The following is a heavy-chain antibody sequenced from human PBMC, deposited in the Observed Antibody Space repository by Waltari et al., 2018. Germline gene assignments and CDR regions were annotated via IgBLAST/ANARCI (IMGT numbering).Heavy chain of an antibody. D-gene: IGHD5-12*01. Sequence: QVQLQESGPGLVKPSETLSLTCTVSGGSISSHYWSWIRQPPGKGLEWIGYIYYSGSTNYNPSLKSRVSISVDTSKNQFSLKLSSVTAADTAVYYCARAYVDIVAYNWFDPWGQGTLVTVSS. V-gene: IGHV4-59*11. CDR1: GGSISSHY. J-gene: IGHJ5*02. CDR3: ARAYVDIVAYNWFDP. CDR2: IYYSGST.